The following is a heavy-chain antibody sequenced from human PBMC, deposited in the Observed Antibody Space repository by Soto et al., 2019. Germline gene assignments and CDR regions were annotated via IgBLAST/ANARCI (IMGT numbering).Heavy chain of an antibody. CDR1: GYSISNSNW. J-gene: IGHJ4*02. CDR2: IYYRGST. Sequence: QVQLQESGPGLVKPSDTLSLTCAVSGYSISNSNWWGWIRQPPGKGLEWIGYIYYRGSTYYSPSLKXXLXMXXATPKNQFSLRLNSVPAVDTAVYYCATEYLGRLDYWGQGILVTVSS. D-gene: IGHD3-16*01. CDR3: ATEYLGRLDY. V-gene: IGHV4-28*03.